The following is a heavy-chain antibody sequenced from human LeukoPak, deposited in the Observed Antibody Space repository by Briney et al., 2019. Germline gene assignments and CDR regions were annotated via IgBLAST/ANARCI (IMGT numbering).Heavy chain of an antibody. CDR3: AKDGAPQYYDFWSGYYLGYYFDY. Sequence: AGGSLRLSCAASGFTFSSYGMHWVRQAPGKGLEWVSAISGSGGSTYYADSVKGRFTISRDNSKNTLYLQMNSLRAEDTAVYYCAKDGAPQYYDFWSGYYLGYYFDYWGQGTLVTVSS. CDR2: ISGSGGST. V-gene: IGHV3-23*01. J-gene: IGHJ4*02. CDR1: GFTFSSYG. D-gene: IGHD3-3*01.